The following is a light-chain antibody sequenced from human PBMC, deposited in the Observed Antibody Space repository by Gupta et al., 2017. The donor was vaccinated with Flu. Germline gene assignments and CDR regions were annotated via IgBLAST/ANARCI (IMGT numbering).Light chain of an antibody. J-gene: IGLJ3*02. CDR2: YKSDSDK. CDR1: SGINVGTYR. CDR3: IIWHSSAWV. V-gene: IGLV5-45*03. Sequence: QAVLTQPSSLSASPGASASLTCTLRSGINVGTYRIYWYQQKPGSPPQYLLSYKSDSDKEQGSGVPSRFSGSKDASANAGILLISGLQSEDEADYYCIIWHSSAWVFGGGTKLTVL.